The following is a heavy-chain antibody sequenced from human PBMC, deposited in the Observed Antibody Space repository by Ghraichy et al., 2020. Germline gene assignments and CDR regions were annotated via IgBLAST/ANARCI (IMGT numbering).Heavy chain of an antibody. CDR2: ISGTASSR. CDR1: GFTFSDHA. J-gene: IGHJ4*02. CDR3: ARDVDLTAETTIWDF. V-gene: IGHV3-23*01. Sequence: GESLNISCATSGFTFSDHAMSWVRQAPGKGLEWISIISGTASSRHYADSVKGRFTIYRENSKNILYLQMNSLGGEDTATYYCARDVDLTAETTIWDFWGQGTLVTVSS. D-gene: IGHD4-17*01.